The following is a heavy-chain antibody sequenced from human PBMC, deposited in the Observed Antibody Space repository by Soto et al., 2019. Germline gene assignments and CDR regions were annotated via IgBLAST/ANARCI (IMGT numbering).Heavy chain of an antibody. CDR3: ARVTPKSHTWFDP. J-gene: IGHJ5*02. Sequence: SETLSLTCTVSGGSLSGYYWSWIRQPPGKGLEWIGYISYTGGTNYNPSLKSRVTISVDTSKDQFSLKLSSVTAADTAVYSCARVTPKSHTWFDPWGQGTLVTVSS. V-gene: IGHV4-59*01. CDR1: GGSLSGYY. CDR2: ISYTGGT.